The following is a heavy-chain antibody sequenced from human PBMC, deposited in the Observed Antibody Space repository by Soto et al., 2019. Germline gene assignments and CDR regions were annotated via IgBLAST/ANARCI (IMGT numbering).Heavy chain of an antibody. V-gene: IGHV4-34*01. J-gene: IGHJ5*02. CDR2: INHSGGT. D-gene: IGHD2-15*01. Sequence: QVQLQQWGAGLLKPSETLSLTCAVYGGSFSGYYWSWIRQPPGKGLEWIGEINHSGGTNYNPSLKSRVTISVDTSKNQFSLKLSSVTAADTAVYYCARGELRRGVAATLSGINWFDPWGQGTLVTVSS. CDR3: ARGELRRGVAATLSGINWFDP. CDR1: GGSFSGYY.